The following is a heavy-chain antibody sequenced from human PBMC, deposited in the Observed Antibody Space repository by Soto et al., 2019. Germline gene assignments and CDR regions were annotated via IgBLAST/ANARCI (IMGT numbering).Heavy chain of an antibody. CDR1: VYTYTIYA. V-gene: IGHV1-3*01. CDR3: ARRMEAAGTFPYYYGMDV. J-gene: IGHJ6*02. Sequence: ASLKGSCKAAVYTYTIYASHWRRQATGQMLEWMGWINAGNGNTKYSQKFQGRVTITRDTSASTAYMELSSLRSEDTAVYYCARRMEAAGTFPYYYGMDVWGQGTTVTVSS. D-gene: IGHD6-13*01. CDR2: INAGNGNT.